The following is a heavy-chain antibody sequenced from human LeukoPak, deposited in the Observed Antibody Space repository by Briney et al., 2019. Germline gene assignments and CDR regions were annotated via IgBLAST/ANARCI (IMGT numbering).Heavy chain of an antibody. V-gene: IGHV4-59*01. CDR3: ARDTDFIIDY. Sequence: SETLSLTCTVSGGSISSYYWSWIRQPPGKGLEWIGYIYYSGSSNYNPSLKSRVTISVDTSKNQFSLKLSSVTAADTAVYYCARDTDFIIDYWGQGTLVTVSS. CDR1: GGSISSYY. J-gene: IGHJ4*02. CDR2: IYYSGSS. D-gene: IGHD3-3*01.